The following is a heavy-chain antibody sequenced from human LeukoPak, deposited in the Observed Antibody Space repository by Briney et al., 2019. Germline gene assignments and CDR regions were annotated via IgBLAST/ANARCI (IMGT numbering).Heavy chain of an antibody. CDR3: ARGVWAPFDS. V-gene: IGHV3-7*01. CDR2: IKQDGSEK. CDR1: GFSLSNYW. Sequence: GGSLRFSCAASGFSLSNYWMNWVRQAPGKGLEWVANIKQDGSEKNYVDSVKGRFSVSRDNAKNSLILQMNSLRDEDTAVYYCARGVWAPFDSWGQGTLVSVSS. J-gene: IGHJ4*02. D-gene: IGHD7-27*01.